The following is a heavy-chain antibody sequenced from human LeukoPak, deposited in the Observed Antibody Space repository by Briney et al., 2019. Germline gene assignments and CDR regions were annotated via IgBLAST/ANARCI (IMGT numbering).Heavy chain of an antibody. CDR3: ATVEYDYVWGSYRYPDAFDI. D-gene: IGHD3-16*02. J-gene: IGHJ3*02. CDR1: GYSFTSYW. V-gene: IGHV5-51*01. CDR2: IYPGDSDT. Sequence: GESLKISCKGSGYSFTSYWIGWVRQMPGKGLEWMGIIYPGDSDTRYSPSFQGQVTISADKSISTAYLQWSSLKASDTAMYYCATVEYDYVWGSYRYPDAFDIWGQGTMVTVSS.